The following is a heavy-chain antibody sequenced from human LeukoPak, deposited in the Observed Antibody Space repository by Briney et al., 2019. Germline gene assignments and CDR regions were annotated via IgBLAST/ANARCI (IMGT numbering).Heavy chain of an antibody. V-gene: IGHV3-11*03. D-gene: IGHD3-16*01. Sequence: GGSLRLSCAASGCTFSDYYMSWIRQDPGKGLEWVSYISSSSSYTNYADSVKGRFTISRDNAKNSLYLQMSNLRAEDTAVYFCARGGGLDVWGQGATVTVSS. CDR2: ISSSSSYT. CDR1: GCTFSDYY. CDR3: ARGGGLDV. J-gene: IGHJ6*02.